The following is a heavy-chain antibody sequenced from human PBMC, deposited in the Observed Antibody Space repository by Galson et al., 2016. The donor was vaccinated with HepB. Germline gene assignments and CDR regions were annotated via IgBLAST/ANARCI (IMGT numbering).Heavy chain of an antibody. CDR2: IRGLAVST. D-gene: IGHD6-19*01. Sequence: SVTLSCTASGITLSSYDMGRVRQAPGRGLEWITTIRGLAVSTYYAPSVQRRFSIARDNSKNTLYLQMNSLRAEDTALYYCVKDTAGSGWCLYWYFDLWGRGTLVTVSS. J-gene: IGHJ2*01. CDR1: GITLSSYD. CDR3: VKDTAGSGWCLYWYFDL. V-gene: IGHV3-23*01.